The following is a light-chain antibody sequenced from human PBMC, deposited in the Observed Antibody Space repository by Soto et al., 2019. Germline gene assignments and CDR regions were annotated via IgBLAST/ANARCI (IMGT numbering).Light chain of an antibody. CDR3: QQLIHYPRT. CDR1: QGIVSS. V-gene: IGKV1-9*01. J-gene: IGKJ4*01. Sequence: DVQLTQSPSFLSASLGDRVTITCRASQGIVSSLAWYQQKPGKAPKLLIYGASTLFGGVPSRFSGSGSGTEFTLTITSLQPDDFASYYCQQLIHYPRTFGGGTKVEIK. CDR2: GAS.